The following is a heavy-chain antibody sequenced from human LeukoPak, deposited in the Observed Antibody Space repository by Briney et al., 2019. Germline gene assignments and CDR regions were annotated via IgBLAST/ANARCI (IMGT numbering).Heavy chain of an antibody. Sequence: QSEGSLRLSCAASGFTFSDYILDWVRQAPGKGLEWVSRIRRKGQSYTTEYAASVKGRFTVSRDDSKNSLYLHMNNLKTEDAAVYYCSRDGGEGGNSAFDIWGQGTLVTVSS. CDR1: GFTFSDYI. CDR3: SRDGGEGGNSAFDI. V-gene: IGHV3-72*01. J-gene: IGHJ3*02. D-gene: IGHD3-16*01. CDR2: IRRKGQSYTT.